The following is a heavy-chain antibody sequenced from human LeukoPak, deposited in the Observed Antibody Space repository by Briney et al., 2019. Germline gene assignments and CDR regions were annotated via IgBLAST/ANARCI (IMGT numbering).Heavy chain of an antibody. Sequence: PSETLSLTCTVSGGSISSSSYYWGWIRQPPGKGLEWIGSIYYSGSTYYNPSLKSRVTISVDTSKNQFSLKLSSVTAADTAVYYCARPGDGYNTLFDYWGQGTLVAVSS. CDR3: ARPGDGYNTLFDY. V-gene: IGHV4-39*01. CDR2: IYYSGST. D-gene: IGHD5-24*01. J-gene: IGHJ4*02. CDR1: GGSISSSSYY.